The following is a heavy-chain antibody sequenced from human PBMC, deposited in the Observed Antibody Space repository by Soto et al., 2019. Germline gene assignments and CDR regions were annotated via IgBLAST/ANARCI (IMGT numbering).Heavy chain of an antibody. V-gene: IGHV4-34*01. CDR2: INHSGST. D-gene: IGHD1-26*01. J-gene: IGHJ5*02. CDR1: GGSFSGYY. CDR3: ARGGRSNWFDP. Sequence: PSETLSHTCAVYGGSFSGYYWSWIRQPPGKGLEWIGEINHSGSTNYNPSLKSRVTISVDTSKNQFSLKLSSVTAADKAVYYCARGGRSNWFDPWGQGTLVTVSS.